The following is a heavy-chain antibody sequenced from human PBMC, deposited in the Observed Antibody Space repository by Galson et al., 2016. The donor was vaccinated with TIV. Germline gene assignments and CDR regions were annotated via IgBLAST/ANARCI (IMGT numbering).Heavy chain of an antibody. D-gene: IGHD5-18*01. CDR3: AKDAGYSYGYDYGMDV. CDR1: GFIFSDYA. Sequence: SLRLSCAASGFIFSDYAIHWVLQASGKGLEWVALISYGGNNKFYGDSVQGRFTISRDNSKNTVSLQMNSLRAEDTAVYYCAKDAGYSYGYDYGMDVWGQGTTVTVSS. J-gene: IGHJ6*02. CDR2: ISYGGNNK. V-gene: IGHV3-30*18.